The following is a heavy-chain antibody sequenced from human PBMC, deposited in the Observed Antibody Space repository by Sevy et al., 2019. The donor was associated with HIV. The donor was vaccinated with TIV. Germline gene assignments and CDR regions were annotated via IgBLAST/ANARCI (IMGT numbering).Heavy chain of an antibody. CDR1: GVIFGSYA. J-gene: IGHJ4*02. D-gene: IGHD6-13*01. V-gene: IGHV3-30-3*01. CDR3: ARDPGSSWSSFDY. CDR2: ISYDGSHK. Sequence: GGSLRLSCAASGVIFGSYAMNWVRQAPGKGLEWVAVISYDGSHKYYADYVKGRFTISRDSSKNTLYLQMHSLRTDDTAVYYCARDPGSSWSSFDYWGQGTLVTVSS.